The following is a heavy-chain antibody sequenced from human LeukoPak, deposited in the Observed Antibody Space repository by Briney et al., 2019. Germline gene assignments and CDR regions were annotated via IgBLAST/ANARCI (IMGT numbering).Heavy chain of an antibody. J-gene: IGHJ4*02. V-gene: IGHV3-30-3*01. CDR3: ARAYPANGWGHFDY. CDR2: ISYDGSNK. D-gene: IGHD3-10*01. CDR1: KFAFSSYA. Sequence: GGSLRLSCAASKFAFSSYAIHWVRQAPGKGLAWVAVISYDGSNKYYGESVKGRFTISRDNSKNTLYLQMNSLRVEDTALYYCARAYPANGWGHFDYWGQGTLVTVSS.